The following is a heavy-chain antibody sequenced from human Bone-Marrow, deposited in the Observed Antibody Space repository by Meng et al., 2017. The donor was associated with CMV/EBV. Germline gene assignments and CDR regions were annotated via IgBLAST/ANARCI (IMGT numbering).Heavy chain of an antibody. Sequence: GGSLRLSCAASGFTFSSYSMNWVRQAPGKGLEWVSSISSSSSYIYYADSVKGRFTISRDNAKNSLYLQMNSLRAEDTAVYYCARVVPAAIGGWYWGQRTLVTVSS. CDR1: GFTFSSYS. CDR2: ISSSSSYI. D-gene: IGHD2-2*01. CDR3: ARVVPAAIGGWY. J-gene: IGHJ4*02. V-gene: IGHV3-21*01.